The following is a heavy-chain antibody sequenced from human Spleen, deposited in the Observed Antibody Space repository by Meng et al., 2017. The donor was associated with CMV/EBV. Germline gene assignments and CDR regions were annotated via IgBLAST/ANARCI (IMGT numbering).Heavy chain of an antibody. CDR1: GDAVGGDF. Sequence: SETLSLTCSVSGDAVGGDFWSWIRQPPGKGLEWIGYISHRGSTNYHPSLRSRVTISVDTSKNQFSLNLSSVTAADTAVYYCAKHTQSVAGKGNWFDPWGQGTLVTVSS. D-gene: IGHD6-19*01. CDR2: ISHRGST. V-gene: IGHV4-59*02. CDR3: AKHTQSVAGKGNWFDP. J-gene: IGHJ5*02.